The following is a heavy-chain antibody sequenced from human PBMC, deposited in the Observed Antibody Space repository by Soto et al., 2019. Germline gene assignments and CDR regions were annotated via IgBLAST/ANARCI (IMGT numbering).Heavy chain of an antibody. V-gene: IGHV3-30*18. CDR1: GSTFSNYG. D-gene: IGHD3-22*01. Sequence: QVQLVESGGGVVQPGRSLRLSCAASGSTFSNYGIHWVRQAPGKGLEWVAVISYDGSNKNYADSVKGRFTISRDNSKNTVYLQMNSLRAEDTAVYYCAQDTYDYDSSGYYVFDYWGQGTLVTVTS. CDR2: ISYDGSNK. J-gene: IGHJ4*02. CDR3: AQDTYDYDSSGYYVFDY.